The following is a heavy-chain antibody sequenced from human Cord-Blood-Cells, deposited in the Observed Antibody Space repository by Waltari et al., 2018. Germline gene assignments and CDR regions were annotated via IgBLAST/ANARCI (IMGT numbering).Heavy chain of an antibody. J-gene: IGHJ4*02. CDR1: GGSISSSSYY. CDR2: INYSGST. D-gene: IGHD3-22*01. CDR3: ARQAHQSGWYDSSGYYGGNDFDY. V-gene: IGHV4-39*01. Sequence: QLQLQESGPGLVKPSETLSLTCTVSGGSISSSSYYWGWIRQPPGTGLAWLGGINYSGSTYYNPSLKSRVTISVDTSKNQFSLKLSSVTAADTAVYYCARQAHQSGWYDSSGYYGGNDFDYWGQGTLVTVSS.